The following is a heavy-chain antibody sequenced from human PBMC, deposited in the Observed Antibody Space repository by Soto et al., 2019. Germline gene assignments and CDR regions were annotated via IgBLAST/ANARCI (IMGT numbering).Heavy chain of an antibody. J-gene: IGHJ6*02. CDR2: IQYNGYS. CDR1: GGSITNYY. D-gene: IGHD3-10*01. CDR3: ARHGFVSLHGLVDV. V-gene: IGHV4-59*08. Sequence: QVPLQESGPGLVKPSETLSLTCTVSGGSITNYYCSWFRQPPGKGLEWIGYIQYNGYSAYNLSLKRRVTMSMDTSKTQFSLMLESVTATDTAVYYWARHGFVSLHGLVDVWGQGTTVIVSS.